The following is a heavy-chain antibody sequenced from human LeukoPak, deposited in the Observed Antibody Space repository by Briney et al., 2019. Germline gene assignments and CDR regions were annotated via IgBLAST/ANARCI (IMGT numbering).Heavy chain of an antibody. CDR3: AKDHSYGYDRAFDI. D-gene: IGHD5-18*01. J-gene: IGHJ3*02. CDR1: GFTFSSYA. CDR2: ISGSGDST. V-gene: IGHV3-23*01. Sequence: GGSLRLSCAASGFTFSSYAMSWVRQAPGKGLEWVSVISGSGDSTYYADSGKGRFTISRDNSKNTLYLQMNSLRAEDTAVYYCAKDHSYGYDRAFDIWGQGTMVTVSS.